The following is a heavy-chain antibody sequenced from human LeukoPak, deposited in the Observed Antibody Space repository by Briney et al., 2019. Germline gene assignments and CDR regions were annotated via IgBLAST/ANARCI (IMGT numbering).Heavy chain of an antibody. D-gene: IGHD6-13*01. Sequence: GGSLRLSCAASGFTFSDYYMSWIRQAPGKGLEWVSYISSSGSTIYYADSVKGRFTISRDNAKNSLYLQMNSLRAEDTAVYYCARAQGRGYSSSWYRGFDYWGQGTLVTVSS. J-gene: IGHJ4*02. CDR2: ISSSGSTI. CDR3: ARAQGRGYSSSWYRGFDY. CDR1: GFTFSDYY. V-gene: IGHV3-11*01.